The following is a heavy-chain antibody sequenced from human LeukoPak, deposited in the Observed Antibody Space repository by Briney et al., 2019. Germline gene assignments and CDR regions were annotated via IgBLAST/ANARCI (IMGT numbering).Heavy chain of an antibody. J-gene: IGHJ3*02. V-gene: IGHV1-8*03. Sequence: ASVKVSCKASGYTFTSYDINWVRQATGQGLEWMGWMNPNSGNTGYAQKFQGRVTITRNTSISTAYMELSSLRSEDTAVYYCATEGITIFGVVISDAFDIWGQGTMVTVSS. CDR2: MNPNSGNT. CDR3: ATEGITIFGVVISDAFDI. D-gene: IGHD3-3*01. CDR1: GYTFTSYD.